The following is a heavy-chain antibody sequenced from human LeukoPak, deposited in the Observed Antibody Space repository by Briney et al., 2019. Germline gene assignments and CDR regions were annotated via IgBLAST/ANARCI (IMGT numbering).Heavy chain of an antibody. V-gene: IGHV1-8*01. CDR1: GYTFTSYD. CDR2: MNPNSGNT. D-gene: IGHD3-3*01. J-gene: IGHJ4*02. Sequence: ASVKVSCKASGYTFTSYDINWVRQATGQRLEWMGWMNPNSGNTGYAQKFQGRVTMTRDTSITTAYMELNSLRSDDTAVYYCAREGETSLPTIFDVVTVFDFWGQGTLVTVSS. CDR3: AREGETSLPTIFDVVTVFDF.